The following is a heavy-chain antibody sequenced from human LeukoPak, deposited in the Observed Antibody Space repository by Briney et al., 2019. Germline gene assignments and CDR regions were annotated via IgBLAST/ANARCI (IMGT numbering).Heavy chain of an antibody. D-gene: IGHD4-23*01. J-gene: IGHJ6*03. Sequence: ASVKVSCKASGGTFSSYAISWVRQAPGQGLEWMGGIIPIFGTANYAQKFQGRVTITTDESTSTAYMEPSSLRSEDTAVYYCARGDYGGNSYYYMDVWGKGTTVTVSS. CDR2: IIPIFGTA. CDR1: GGTFSSYA. V-gene: IGHV1-69*05. CDR3: ARGDYGGNSYYYMDV.